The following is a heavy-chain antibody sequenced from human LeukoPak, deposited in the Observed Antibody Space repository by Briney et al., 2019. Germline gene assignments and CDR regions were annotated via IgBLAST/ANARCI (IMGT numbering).Heavy chain of an antibody. CDR2: IYYSGST. V-gene: IGHV4-39*07. J-gene: IGHJ6*03. CDR3: AREDSSGEFYYYYYYMDV. CDR1: GGSISSSSYY. Sequence: SETLSLTCTVSGGSISSSSYYWGWIRQPPGKGLEWIGSIYYSGSTYYNPSLKSRVTISVDTSKNQFSLKLSSVTAADTAVYYCAREDSSGEFYYYYYYMDVWGKGTTVTISS. D-gene: IGHD3-22*01.